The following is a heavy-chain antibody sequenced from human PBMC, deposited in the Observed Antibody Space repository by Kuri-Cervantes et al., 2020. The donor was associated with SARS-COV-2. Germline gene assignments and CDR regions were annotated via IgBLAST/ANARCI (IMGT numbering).Heavy chain of an antibody. D-gene: IGHD6-13*01. V-gene: IGHV3-21*01. CDR2: ISSSRSYI. CDR1: GCTFSSYS. CDR3: ARDSPDSSSWYYYYYGMDV. Sequence: GESLKISCAASGCTFSSYSMNWVRQAPGKGLEWVSSISSSRSYIYYADSVKGRFSISTDNAKNSLYLQMNSLRAEDTAVYYCARDSPDSSSWYYYYYGMDVWGQGTTVTVSS. J-gene: IGHJ6*02.